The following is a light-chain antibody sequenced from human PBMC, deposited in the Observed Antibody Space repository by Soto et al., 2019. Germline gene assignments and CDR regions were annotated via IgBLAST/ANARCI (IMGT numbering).Light chain of an antibody. CDR2: NNN. CDR1: SSNIGSNS. J-gene: IGLJ1*01. CDR3: AAWDDSVDGPI. V-gene: IGLV1-44*01. Sequence: QSVLTQPPSASGTPGQRVTISCSGSSSNIGSNSVNWYQQLPGTAPKLLIYNNNQRPSGVPDRFSGSKSGTSASLAISGLQSEDESDYYCAAWDDSVDGPIXGTGTKVTVL.